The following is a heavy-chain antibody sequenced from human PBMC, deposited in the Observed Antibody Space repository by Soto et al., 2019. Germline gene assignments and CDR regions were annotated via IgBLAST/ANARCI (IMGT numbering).Heavy chain of an antibody. D-gene: IGHD2-2*01. CDR3: ARRGLGYCSSTSCYAWGYYYYYMDV. V-gene: IGHV1-18*01. J-gene: IGHJ6*03. CDR1: GYTFTSYG. CDR2: ISAYNGNT. Sequence: ASVKVSCKASGYTFTSYGISWVRQAPGQGLEWMGWISAYNGNTNYAQKLQGRVTMTTDTSTSTAYMELRSLRSDDTAVYYCARRGLGYCSSTSCYAWGYYYYYMDVWGKRTTVTVSS.